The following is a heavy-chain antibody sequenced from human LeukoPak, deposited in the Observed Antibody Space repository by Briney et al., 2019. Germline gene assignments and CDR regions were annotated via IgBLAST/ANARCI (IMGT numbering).Heavy chain of an antibody. CDR2: IRYDGSNK. Sequence: PGGSLRLSCAASGFTFSSYVMHWVRQAPGKGLEWVAFIRYDGSNKYYADSVKGRFTISRDNSKNTLYLQMNSLRAEDTAVYYCARVGSGRNWFDPWGQGTLVTVSS. J-gene: IGHJ5*02. CDR3: ARVGSGRNWFDP. V-gene: IGHV3-30*02. CDR1: GFTFSSYV. D-gene: IGHD3-10*01.